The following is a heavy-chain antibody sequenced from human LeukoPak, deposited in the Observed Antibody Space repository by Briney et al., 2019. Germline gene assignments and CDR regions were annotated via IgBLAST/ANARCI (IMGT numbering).Heavy chain of an antibody. CDR1: GGSISGYY. J-gene: IGHJ6*02. V-gene: IGHV4-59*08. CDR2: IHYGGTT. Sequence: SETLSLTCTVSGGSISGYYWSCIRQPPGKGMEWIGYIHYGGTTLYNPSLSSRVTMSADTSKNQFSLKLNSVTAADTAVYYCARHDPVALFHRGMDVWGQGTTVTVSS. D-gene: IGHD2-15*01. CDR3: ARHDPVALFHRGMDV.